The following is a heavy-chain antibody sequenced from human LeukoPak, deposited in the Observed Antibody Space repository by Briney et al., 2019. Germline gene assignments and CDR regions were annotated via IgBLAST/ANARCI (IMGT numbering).Heavy chain of an antibody. V-gene: IGHV1-69*04. J-gene: IGHJ6*02. D-gene: IGHD3-22*01. CDR1: GGTFSGYT. CDR2: IIPILGIA. CDR3: ARDPLYDSSGDYYYYYGMDV. Sequence: GASVKVSCKASGGTFSGYTISWVRQAPGQGLEWMGRIIPILGIANYAQKFQGRVTITADKSTSTAYMELSSLRSEDTAVYYCARDPLYDSSGDYYYYYGMDVWGQGTTVTVSS.